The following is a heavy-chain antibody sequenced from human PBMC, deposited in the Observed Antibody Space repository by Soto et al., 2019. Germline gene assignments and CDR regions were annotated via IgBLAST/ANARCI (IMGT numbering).Heavy chain of an antibody. J-gene: IGHJ4*02. D-gene: IGHD3-22*01. CDR1: GWSFRAYD. V-gene: IGHV4-34*01. CDR3: ARVMRDSSGYYFDY. Sequence: WETLTLTCAVYGWSFRAYDWSWFRQPPGKGLEWSGEINHSGSTNYNPSLKSRVTISVDTFKNHFSLKLSSVTASDTAVYYCARVMRDSSGYYFDYWGQGTLVTVSS. CDR2: INHSGST.